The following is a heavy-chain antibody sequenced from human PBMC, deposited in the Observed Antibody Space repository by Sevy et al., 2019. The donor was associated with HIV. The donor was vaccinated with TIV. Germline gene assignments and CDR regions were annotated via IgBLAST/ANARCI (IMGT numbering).Heavy chain of an antibody. D-gene: IGHD2-2*01. Sequence: SETLSLTCTVSGDSVSGGNYYWSWIRQPPGKGLEWIGYIYYSGSTNYNPSLKSRVTISIDTSKKEFSLRLSSVTAADTAVYYCARSPPVVVVPGAPNWFDPWGQGTLVTVSS. CDR1: GDSVSGGNYY. CDR2: IYYSGST. CDR3: ARSPPVVVVPGAPNWFDP. J-gene: IGHJ5*02. V-gene: IGHV4-61*01.